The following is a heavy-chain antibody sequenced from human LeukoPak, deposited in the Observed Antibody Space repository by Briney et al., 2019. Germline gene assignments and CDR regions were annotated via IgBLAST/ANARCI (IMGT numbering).Heavy chain of an antibody. Sequence: GGSLRLSCAASGFTFSGYEMNWVRQAPGKGLEWVAFIRYDGSNKYYADSVKGRFTISRDNSKNTLYLQMNSLRAEDTAVYYCAKDAAVAGWFDYWGQGTLVTVSS. CDR2: IRYDGSNK. D-gene: IGHD6-19*01. CDR3: AKDAAVAGWFDY. J-gene: IGHJ4*02. V-gene: IGHV3-30*02. CDR1: GFTFSGYE.